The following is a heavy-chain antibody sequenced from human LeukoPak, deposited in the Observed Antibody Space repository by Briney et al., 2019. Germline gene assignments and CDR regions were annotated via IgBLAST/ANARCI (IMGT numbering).Heavy chain of an antibody. J-gene: IGHJ4*01. D-gene: IGHD3-9*01. CDR2: IYYSGST. Sequence: SETLSLTCAVSGGSISTYYWSWLRQPPGKGLEWIGSIYYSGSTYYNPSLKSRVTISVDTSKNQFSLKLSSVTAADTAVYYCARDLRYFDWLLLDEWPIPYWGQGTLVTVSS. CDR3: ARDLRYFDWLLLDEWPIPY. V-gene: IGHV4-59*05. CDR1: GGSISTYY.